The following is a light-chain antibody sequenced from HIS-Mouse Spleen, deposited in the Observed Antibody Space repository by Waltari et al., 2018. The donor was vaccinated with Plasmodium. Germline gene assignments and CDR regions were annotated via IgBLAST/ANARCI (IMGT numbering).Light chain of an antibody. V-gene: IGLV3-10*01. J-gene: IGLJ3*02. CDR1: ALPQKY. Sequence: SYELTQPPSVSVSPGQTARITCPGDALPQKYAYWYQQKSGQAPVLVIYEDSKRPSGIPERFSGSSSGTMATVTISGAQVEDEADYYCYSTDSSGNHRVFGGGTKLTVL. CDR3: YSTDSSGNHRV. CDR2: EDS.